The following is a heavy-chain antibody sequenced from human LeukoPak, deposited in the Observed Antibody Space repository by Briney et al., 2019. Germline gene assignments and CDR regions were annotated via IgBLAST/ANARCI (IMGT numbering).Heavy chain of an antibody. CDR3: VKDSSSGSYFDY. J-gene: IGHJ4*02. Sequence: PGGSLRLSCSASVFTLCRYAMHCVRQAPGKGLEYVSAISSNGGSTYYADSVKGRFTISRDNSRNTLHLQMSSLRVEDTAVYYCVKDSSSGSYFDYWGQGTLVTVSS. V-gene: IGHV3-64D*06. CDR1: VFTLCRYA. D-gene: IGHD3-10*01. CDR2: ISSNGGST.